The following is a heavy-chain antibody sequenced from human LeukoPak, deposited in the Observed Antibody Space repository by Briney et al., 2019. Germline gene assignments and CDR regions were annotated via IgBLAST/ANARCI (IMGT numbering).Heavy chain of an antibody. CDR3: ARGFSLYYYYYYYMDV. V-gene: IGHV1-8*03. CDR2: MNPNSGNT. CDR1: GYTFTSYD. Sequence: SVDVSCKASGYTFTSYDINWWRQATGQGVEGMGGMNPNSGNTGYEQKFQRRGTITRNTSISSAYMELSSLRSEDTAVYYCARGFSLYYYYYYYMDVWGKGTTVTVSS. J-gene: IGHJ6*03.